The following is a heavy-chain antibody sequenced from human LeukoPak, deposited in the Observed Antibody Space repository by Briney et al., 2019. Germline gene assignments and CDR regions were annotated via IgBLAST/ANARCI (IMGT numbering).Heavy chain of an antibody. J-gene: IGHJ5*02. V-gene: IGHV1-46*01. CDR2: INPSGGST. D-gene: IGHD4-23*01. Sequence: GASVTVSCKASGYTFTSYYMHWVRQAPGQGLEWMGIINPSGGSTSYAQKFQGRVTMTRDTSTSTVYMELSSLRSEDTAVYYCARYYGGNTRGFDPWGQGTLVTVSS. CDR1: GYTFTSYY. CDR3: ARYYGGNTRGFDP.